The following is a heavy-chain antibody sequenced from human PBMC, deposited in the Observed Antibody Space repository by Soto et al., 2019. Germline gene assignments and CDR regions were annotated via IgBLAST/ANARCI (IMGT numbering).Heavy chain of an antibody. D-gene: IGHD5-18*01. J-gene: IGHJ5*02. Sequence: QVQLQESGPGLVKPSQTLSLTCTVPGGSINGGGYYWTWIRQHPGKGLEWFGNIYNSGTTYYNPSLEGRVSISLDMSKNQFSLKVTSVTAADSAVYYCARGRGYSYQNVFDLWGQGIRVNVAS. CDR3: ARGRGYSYQNVFDL. CDR1: GGSINGGGYY. V-gene: IGHV4-31*03. CDR2: IYNSGTT.